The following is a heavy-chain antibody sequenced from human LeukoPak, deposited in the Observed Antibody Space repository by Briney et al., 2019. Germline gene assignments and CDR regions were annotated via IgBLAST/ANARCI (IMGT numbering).Heavy chain of an antibody. CDR1: GGSISSSSYY. CDR2: IYWDDDK. V-gene: IGHV2-5*02. J-gene: IGHJ5*02. Sequence: TLSLTCTVSGGSISSSSYYWGWIRQPPGKALEWLALIYWDDDKRYSPSLKSRLTITKDTSKNQVVLTMTNMDPVDTATYYCAHFELTTVGFDPWGQGTLVTVSS. CDR3: AHFELTTVGFDP. D-gene: IGHD4-11*01.